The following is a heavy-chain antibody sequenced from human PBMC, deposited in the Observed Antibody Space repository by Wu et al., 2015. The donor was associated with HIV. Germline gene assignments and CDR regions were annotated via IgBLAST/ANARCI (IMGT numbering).Heavy chain of an antibody. V-gene: IGHV1-8*01. CDR2: MNPNSGNT. Sequence: QVQLVQSGAEVKKPGASVKVSCKASGYTFTSYDINWVRQATGQGLEWMGWMNPNSGNTGYAQKFQGRVTMTRNTSISTAYMELSSLRSEDTAVYYCARELDYYDSSGYYYVRTDDAFDIWAEGQWSPSLQ. J-gene: IGHJ3*02. CDR1: GYTFTSYD. CDR3: ARELDYYDSSGYYYVRTDDAFDI. D-gene: IGHD3-22*01.